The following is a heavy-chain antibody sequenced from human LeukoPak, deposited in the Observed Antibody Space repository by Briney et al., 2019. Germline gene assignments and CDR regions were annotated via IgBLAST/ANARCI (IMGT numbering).Heavy chain of an antibody. CDR2: IYYSGST. D-gene: IGHD4-17*01. Sequence: SETLSLTCTVSGGSISSYYWSWIRQPPGKGLEWIGYIYYSGSTNYNPSLESRVTISVDTSKNQFSLKLSSVTAADTAVYYCARERAVTTYYYFDYWGQGTLVTVSS. CDR3: ARERAVTTYYYFDY. CDR1: GGSISSYY. V-gene: IGHV4-59*01. J-gene: IGHJ4*02.